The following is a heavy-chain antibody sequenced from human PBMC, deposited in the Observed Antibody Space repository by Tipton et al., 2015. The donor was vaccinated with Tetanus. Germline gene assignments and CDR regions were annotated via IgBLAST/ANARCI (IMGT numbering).Heavy chain of an antibody. Sequence: TLSLTCTVSGGSISSSSYYWGWIRQPPGKGLEWIGSIYYSGSTYYNPSLKSRVTISVDTSKNQFSLKLSSVTAADTAVYYCATADYYGSGSYFDYWGQGTLVTVSS. CDR3: ATADYYGSGSYFDY. V-gene: IGHV4-39*07. CDR2: IYYSGST. CDR1: GGSISSSSYY. D-gene: IGHD3-10*01. J-gene: IGHJ4*02.